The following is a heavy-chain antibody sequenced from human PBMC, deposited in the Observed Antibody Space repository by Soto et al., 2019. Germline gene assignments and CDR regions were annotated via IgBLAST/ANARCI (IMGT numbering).Heavy chain of an antibody. CDR3: ARAQSIRGVIIVPYYFDY. V-gene: IGHV4-34*01. CDR2: INHSGST. CDR1: GGSFSGYY. J-gene: IGHJ4*02. Sequence: SETLSLTCAVYGGSFSGYYWSWIRQPPGKGLEWIGEINHSGSTNYNPSLKSRITISVDTSKNQFSLKLSSVTAADTAVYYCARAQSIRGVIIVPYYFDYWGQGTLVTVSS. D-gene: IGHD3-10*01.